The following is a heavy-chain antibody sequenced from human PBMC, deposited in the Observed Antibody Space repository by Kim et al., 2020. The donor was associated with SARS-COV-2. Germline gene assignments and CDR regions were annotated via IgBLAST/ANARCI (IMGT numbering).Heavy chain of an antibody. CDR2: INPSGGST. CDR1: GYTFISYY. Sequence: ASVKVSCKASGYTFISYYMHWVRQAPGQGLEWMGIINPSGGSTSYAQKFQGRVTMTRDTSTSTVNMELSSLRSEDTAVYYCARGGRVYWGLGYWGQGTLVTVSS. CDR3: ARGGRVYWGLGY. J-gene: IGHJ4*02. D-gene: IGHD2-8*02. V-gene: IGHV1-46*01.